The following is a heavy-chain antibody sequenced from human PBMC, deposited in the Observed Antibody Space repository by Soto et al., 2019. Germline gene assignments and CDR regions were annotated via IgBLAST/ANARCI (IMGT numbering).Heavy chain of an antibody. J-gene: IGHJ6*02. CDR3: ARSPPYDSSGYYGMDV. D-gene: IGHD3-22*01. CDR1: GVTFSRYA. CDR2: IIPIFGIP. Sequence: QVQLVQSGAEVKKPGSSVTVSCKASGVTFSRYAISWVRQAPGQGLEWMGVIIPIFGIPNYAQKFQGRVTITADEFTSTAYMELSSLRSEDTAMYYCARSPPYDSSGYYGMDVWGQGTTVTVSS. V-gene: IGHV1-69*01.